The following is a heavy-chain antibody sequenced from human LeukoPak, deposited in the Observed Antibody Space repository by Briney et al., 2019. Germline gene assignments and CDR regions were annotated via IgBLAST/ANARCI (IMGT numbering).Heavy chain of an antibody. CDR3: ARRSAVAPYYYMDV. J-gene: IGHJ6*03. V-gene: IGHV5-51*01. CDR2: IYPGDSDT. CDR1: GYSFTTYW. Sequence: GESLKVSCQGSGYSFTTYWIGWVRQMPGKGLEWMGVIYPGDSDTRYSPSFQGQVTISADKSINTAYLQWSSLKASDTAMYYCARRSAVAPYYYMDVWGKGTTVTVSS.